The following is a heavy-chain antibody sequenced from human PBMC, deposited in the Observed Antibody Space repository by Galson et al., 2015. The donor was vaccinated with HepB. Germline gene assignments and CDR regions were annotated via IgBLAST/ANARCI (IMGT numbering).Heavy chain of an antibody. V-gene: IGHV3-33*01. CDR3: ARDVGKRKGELELFDY. CDR2: IWYDGSNK. CDR1: GFTFSSYG. J-gene: IGHJ4*02. D-gene: IGHD1-26*01. Sequence: LRLSCAASGFTFSSYGMHWVRQAPGKGLEWVAVIWYDGSNKYYADSVKGRFTISRDNSKNTLYLQMNSLRAEDTAVYYCARDVGKRKGELELFDYWGQGTLVTVSS.